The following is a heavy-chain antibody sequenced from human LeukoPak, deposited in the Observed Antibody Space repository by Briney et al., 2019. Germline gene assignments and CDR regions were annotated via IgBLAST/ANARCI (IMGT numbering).Heavy chain of an antibody. J-gene: IGHJ5*02. CDR1: GFTFSSYE. D-gene: IGHD5-18*01. Sequence: GGSLRLSCAASGFTFSSYEMNWVRQAPGKGLEWVSYISSSGSTIYYADSVKGRFTISRDNAKNSLYLQMNSLRAEDTAVYYCARGQSIGYSYGYVWSDPWGQGTLVTVSS. CDR3: ARGQSIGYSYGYVWSDP. CDR2: ISSSGSTI. V-gene: IGHV3-48*03.